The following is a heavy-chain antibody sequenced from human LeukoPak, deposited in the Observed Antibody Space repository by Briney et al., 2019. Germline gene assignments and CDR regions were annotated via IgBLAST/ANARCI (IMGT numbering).Heavy chain of an antibody. Sequence: ASVKVSCKASGGTFSSYAISWVRQAPGQGLEWMGWINTNNGNTNYVKRLQGRVTMTTDTSTTTAYMELRSLISDDTAVYYCAREREETYGSGSYTFDHWGQGTLVTVSS. J-gene: IGHJ4*02. CDR2: INTNNGNT. CDR3: AREREETYGSGSYTFDH. V-gene: IGHV1-18*01. D-gene: IGHD3-10*01. CDR1: GGTFSSYA.